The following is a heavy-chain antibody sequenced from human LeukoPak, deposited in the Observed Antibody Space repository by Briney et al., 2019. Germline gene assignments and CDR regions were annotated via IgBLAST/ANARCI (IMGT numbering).Heavy chain of an antibody. V-gene: IGHV3-21*04. D-gene: IGHD3-22*01. CDR2: ITSSTNYI. CDR3: ARDTNYYDSSGYYSGSDFDY. CDR1: GFTFSSYS. J-gene: IGHJ4*02. Sequence: GGSLRLSCAASGFTFSSYSMNWVSQDPGKGLEWVSSITSSTNYIYYADSVKGRFTISRDDSKNTLYLQMNSLRAEDTAVYYCARDTNYYDSSGYYSGSDFDYWGQGTLVTVSS.